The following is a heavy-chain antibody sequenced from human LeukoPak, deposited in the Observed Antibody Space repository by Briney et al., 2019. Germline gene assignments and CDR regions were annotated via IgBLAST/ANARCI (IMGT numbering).Heavy chain of an antibody. CDR2: VSSSSSLI. CDR3: AREDGYCSGGSCYTWYYMDV. V-gene: IGHV3-48*01. D-gene: IGHD2-15*01. CDR1: GFTLNMYS. Sequence: GGSLRLSCAASGFTLNMYSMNWVRQAPGKGLEWVAYVSSSSSLIYYSDSVRGPFTISRDSATNSLSLQMNSLRVEDTAVYYCAREDGYCSGGSCYTWYYMDVWGKGTTVTVSS. J-gene: IGHJ6*03.